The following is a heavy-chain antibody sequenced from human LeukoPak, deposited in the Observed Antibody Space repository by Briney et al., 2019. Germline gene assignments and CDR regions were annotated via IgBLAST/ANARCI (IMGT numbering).Heavy chain of an antibody. J-gene: IGHJ4*02. CDR1: GGTFSSYA. V-gene: IGHV1-69*01. CDR3: AREHVDIVATGPLDY. Sequence: SVKVSCKASGGTFSSYAISWVRQAPGQGLEWMGGIIPIFGTANYAQKFQGRVTITADESTSTAYMELSSLRSEDTAVYYCAREHVDIVATGPLDYWGQGTLVTVSS. D-gene: IGHD5-12*01. CDR2: IIPIFGTA.